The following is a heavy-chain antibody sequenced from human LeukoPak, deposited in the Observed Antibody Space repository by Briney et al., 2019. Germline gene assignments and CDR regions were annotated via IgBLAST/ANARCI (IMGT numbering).Heavy chain of an antibody. V-gene: IGHV4-59*01. CDR1: GGSISSYY. Sequence: PSETLSLTCTVSGGSISSYYWSWIRQPPGKGLEWIGYIYYSGSTNYNPSLKSRVTISVDTSKNQFSLKLSSLTAADTAVYYCARDTGSGWDYWGQGTLVTVSS. CDR3: ARDTGSGWDY. J-gene: IGHJ4*02. D-gene: IGHD6-19*01. CDR2: IYYSGST.